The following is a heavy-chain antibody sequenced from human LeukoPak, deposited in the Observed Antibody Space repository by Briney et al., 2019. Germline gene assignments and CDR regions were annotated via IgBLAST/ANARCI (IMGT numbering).Heavy chain of an antibody. CDR3: VRDKGRGHYYP. CDR1: GFTLSDHY. CDR2: TRNKARSYTT. D-gene: IGHD3-22*01. V-gene: IGHV3-72*01. J-gene: IGHJ3*01. Sequence: PGGSLRLSCAASGFTLSDHYMDWVRQAPGKGLEWIGLTRNKARSYTTDYAASVKGRFTISRDDSKNSLYLQMNSLKTEDTAVYFCVRDKGRGHYYPRGQGTMVTVSS.